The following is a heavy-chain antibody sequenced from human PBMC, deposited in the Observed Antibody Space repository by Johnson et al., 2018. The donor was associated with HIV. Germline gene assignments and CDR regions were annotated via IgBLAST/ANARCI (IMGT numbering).Heavy chain of an antibody. J-gene: IGHJ3*02. CDR3: VRDVGSSGWYDSLVTDM. Sequence: VQLMESGGGLVQPGGSLRLSCAASGFTFSSYAMSWVRQAPGKGLEWVSGISASGGSTYYADSVKGRFTISRDNSKKKVFLQMNSLRHEDTAVYYCVRDVGSSGWYDSLVTDMWGQGTMVTVST. CDR2: ISASGGST. CDR1: GFTFSSYA. V-gene: IGHV3-23*01. D-gene: IGHD6-19*01.